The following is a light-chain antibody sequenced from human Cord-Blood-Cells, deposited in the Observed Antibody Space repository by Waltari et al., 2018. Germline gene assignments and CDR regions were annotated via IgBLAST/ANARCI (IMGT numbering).Light chain of an antibody. J-gene: IGKJ1*01. CDR3: QQYGSSPQT. V-gene: IGKV3-20*01. CDR2: GAS. CDR1: QSVSSSY. Sequence: TQPPGTLSLSPGERATLSCRASQSVSSSYLAWYQQKPGQAPRLLIYGASSRATGIPDRFSGSGSGTDFTLTISRLEPEDFAVYYCQQYGSSPQTFGQGTKVEIK.